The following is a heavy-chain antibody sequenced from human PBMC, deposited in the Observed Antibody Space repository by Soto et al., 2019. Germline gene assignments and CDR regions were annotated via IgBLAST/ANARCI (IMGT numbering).Heavy chain of an antibody. J-gene: IGHJ4*02. V-gene: IGHV4-31*03. Sequence: PSETLSLTCTVSGGPISSGGYYWSWIRQHPGKGLEWIGYIYYSGSTYYNPSLKSRVTISVDTSKNQFSLKLSSVTAADTAVYYCTSSGDLVGVNSFVYWGQGTLVTVSS. CDR3: TSSGDLVGVNSFVY. CDR1: GGPISSGGYY. CDR2: IYYSGST. D-gene: IGHD3-10*01.